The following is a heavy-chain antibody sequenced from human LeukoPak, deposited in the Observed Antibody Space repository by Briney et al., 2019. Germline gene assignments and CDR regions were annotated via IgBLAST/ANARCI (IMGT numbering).Heavy chain of an antibody. CDR1: GFTFSSYS. Sequence: GGSLRLSCAASGFTFSSYSMNWVRQAPGKGLEWVSSISSSSSYIYYADSAKGRFTISRDNAKNSLYLQMNSLRAEDTAVYYCARDRDGYDDYWGQGTLVTVSS. J-gene: IGHJ4*02. D-gene: IGHD5-24*01. CDR3: ARDRDGYDDY. V-gene: IGHV3-21*01. CDR2: ISSSSSYI.